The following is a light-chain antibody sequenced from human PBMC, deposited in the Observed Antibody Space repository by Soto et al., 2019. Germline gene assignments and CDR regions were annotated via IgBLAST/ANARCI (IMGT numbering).Light chain of an antibody. J-gene: IGKJ1*01. CDR2: DAC. CDR1: QSISSW. Sequence: DIQMTQSPSTLSASVGDRVAITCRASQSISSWLAWYQQKPGKAPKLLIYDACSLESGVPSRFSGSGSGTEFTLTISSLQPDDFATYYCQQYNSYPWTFGQGTKVDI. V-gene: IGKV1-5*01. CDR3: QQYNSYPWT.